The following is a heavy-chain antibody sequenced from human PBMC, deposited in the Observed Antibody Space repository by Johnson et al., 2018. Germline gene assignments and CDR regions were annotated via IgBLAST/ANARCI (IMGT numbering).Heavy chain of an antibody. CDR3: AKDIMTGWDCSCGSCYSGVRVNYYYYGMDF. CDR1: GFTFSSYA. CDR2: ISYEGSNK. V-gene: IGHV3-30-3*01. J-gene: IGHJ6*02. D-gene: IGHD2-15*01. Sequence: VQLVESGGGVVQPGRSLRLSCAASGFTFSSYAMHWVRQAPGKGLECGTIISYEGSNKDYGDSVEGGFTISRDTAKTTLYLQMTSLRAEDTALYYCAKDIMTGWDCSCGSCYSGVRVNYYYYGMDFWGQGTTVTVSS.